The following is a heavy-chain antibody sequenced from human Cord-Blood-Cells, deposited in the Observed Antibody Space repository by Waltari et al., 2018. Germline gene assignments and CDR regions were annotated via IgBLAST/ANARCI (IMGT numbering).Heavy chain of an antibody. CDR3: ARDRLGYCSSTSCYYFDY. V-gene: IGHV1-69*01. D-gene: IGHD2-2*01. CDR1: GGTFSSYA. J-gene: IGHJ4*02. Sequence: QVQLVQSGAEVKKPGSSVKVSCKASGGTFSSYAISWVRQAPGQGLEWMGGIIPIFGTANYAQKFQGRVTITADESTSTAYMVLSSLRSEDTAVYYCARDRLGYCSSTSCYYFDYWGQGTLVTVSS. CDR2: IIPIFGTA.